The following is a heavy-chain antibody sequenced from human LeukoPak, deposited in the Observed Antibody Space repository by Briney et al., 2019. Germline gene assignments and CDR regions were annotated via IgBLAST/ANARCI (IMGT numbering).Heavy chain of an antibody. V-gene: IGHV4-39*07. D-gene: IGHD1-26*01. Sequence: SETLSLTCTVSGGSISSSSYYWGWIRQPPGKGLEWIGSIYYSGSTYYNPSLKSRVTISEDTSKNQFSLKLSSVTAADTAVYYCARDLGATQFDYWGQGTLVTVSS. J-gene: IGHJ4*02. CDR1: GGSISSSSYY. CDR3: ARDLGATQFDY. CDR2: IYYSGST.